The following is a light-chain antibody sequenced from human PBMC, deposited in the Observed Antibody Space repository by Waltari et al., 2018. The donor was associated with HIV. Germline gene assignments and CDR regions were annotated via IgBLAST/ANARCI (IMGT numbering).Light chain of an antibody. CDR3: SSYAGSNNRWV. V-gene: IGLV2-8*01. J-gene: IGLJ3*02. CDR2: EVS. Sequence: QSALPHPPSASRSPGQSVTISCTGPSSDVGGYTYVSWYQQRPGKAPKLMIYEVSKRPSGVPDRFSGSKSGSTASLTVSGLQAEDEADYYCSSYAGSNNRWVFGGGTKLTVL. CDR1: SSDVGGYTY.